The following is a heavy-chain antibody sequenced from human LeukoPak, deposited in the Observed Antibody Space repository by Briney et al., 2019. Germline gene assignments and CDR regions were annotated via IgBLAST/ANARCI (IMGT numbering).Heavy chain of an antibody. Sequence: GGSLRLSCAASGFTFSSYSMNWVRQAPGKGLEWVSYISSSGTTIYYADSVKGRFTLSRDNAKNSLYLQMNSLRAEDTAVYYCARERGLELLTYWGQGTLVTVSS. CDR1: GFTFSSYS. CDR2: ISSSGTTI. CDR3: ARERGLELLTY. J-gene: IGHJ4*02. D-gene: IGHD1-7*01. V-gene: IGHV3-48*01.